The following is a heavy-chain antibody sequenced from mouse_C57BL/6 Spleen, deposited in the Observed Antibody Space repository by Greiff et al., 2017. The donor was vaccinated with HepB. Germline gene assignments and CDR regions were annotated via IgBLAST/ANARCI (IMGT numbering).Heavy chain of an antibody. CDR3: ASYYGRGY. V-gene: IGHV1-50*01. CDR2: IDPSDSYT. D-gene: IGHD1-1*01. CDR1: GYTFTSYW. J-gene: IGHJ2*01. Sequence: QVHVKQSGAELVKPGASVKLSCKASGYTFTSYWMQWVKQRPGQGLEWIGEIDPSDSYTNYNQKFKGKATLTVDKSSSTAYMQLSSLTSEDSAVYYCASYYGRGYWGQGTTLTVSS.